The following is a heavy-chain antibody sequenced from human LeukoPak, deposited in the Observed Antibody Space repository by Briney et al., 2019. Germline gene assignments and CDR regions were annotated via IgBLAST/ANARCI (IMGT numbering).Heavy chain of an antibody. V-gene: IGHV3-30-3*01. J-gene: IGHJ3*02. CDR1: GFTFSSYA. D-gene: IGHD2-15*01. Sequence: GGSLRLSCAASGFTFSSYAMHWVRQAPGKGLEWVAVISYDGSNKYYADSVKGRFTISRDNSKNTLYLQMNSLRAEDTAVYYCARDPKDQDLNAFDIWGQGTMVTVSS. CDR2: ISYDGSNK. CDR3: ARDPKDQDLNAFDI.